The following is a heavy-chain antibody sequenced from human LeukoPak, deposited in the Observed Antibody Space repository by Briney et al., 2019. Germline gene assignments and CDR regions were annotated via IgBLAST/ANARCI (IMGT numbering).Heavy chain of an antibody. D-gene: IGHD3-9*01. Sequence: GGSLRLSCAGSGFLFSSYVMHWVRQAPGKGLEWVAAISHDETYKYYADSMRGRVTISRDNSKNTLYLQMHSLRADDTAIYYCARDRDWLLYDYWGQGTLVTVSS. CDR1: GFLFSSYV. J-gene: IGHJ4*02. V-gene: IGHV3-30*03. CDR2: ISHDETYK. CDR3: ARDRDWLLYDY.